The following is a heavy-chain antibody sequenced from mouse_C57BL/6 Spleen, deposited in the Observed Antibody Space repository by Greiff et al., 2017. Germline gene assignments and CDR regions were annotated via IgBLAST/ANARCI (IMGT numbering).Heavy chain of an antibody. CDR3: ARYGSSPSWFDY. J-gene: IGHJ2*01. CDR1: GYAFSSSW. D-gene: IGHD1-1*01. V-gene: IGHV1-82*01. Sequence: VQLQESGPELVKPGASVKISCKASGYAFSSSWMNWVKQRPGKGLEWIGRIYPGDGDTNYNGKFKGKATLTADKSSSTAYMQLSSLTSEDSAVYFCARYGSSPSWFDYWGQGTTLTVSS. CDR2: IYPGDGDT.